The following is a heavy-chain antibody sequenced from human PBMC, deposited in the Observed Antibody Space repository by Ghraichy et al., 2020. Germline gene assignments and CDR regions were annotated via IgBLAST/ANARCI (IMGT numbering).Heavy chain of an antibody. Sequence: GGSLRLSCAASGFTFSSYSMNWVRQAPGKGLEWVSSISSSSSYIYYADSVKGRFTISRDNAKNSLYLQMNSLRAEDTAVYYCARVIADSGYDWWDLDYWGQGTLVTGSS. J-gene: IGHJ4*02. V-gene: IGHV3-21*01. CDR3: ARVIADSGYDWWDLDY. CDR1: GFTFSSYS. CDR2: ISSSSSYI. D-gene: IGHD5-12*01.